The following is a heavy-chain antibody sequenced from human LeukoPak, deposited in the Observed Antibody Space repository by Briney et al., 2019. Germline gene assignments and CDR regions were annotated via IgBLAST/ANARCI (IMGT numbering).Heavy chain of an antibody. CDR3: AKDSPTYYYDSSGYLFDY. V-gene: IGHV3-23*01. Sequence: GGSPRLSCAASGFAFSSYAMSWVRQAPGKGLEWVSAISGSGGSTYYADSVKGRFTISRDNSKNTLYLQMNSLRAEDTAVYYCAKDSPTYYYDSSGYLFDYWGQGTLVTVSS. CDR2: ISGSGGST. J-gene: IGHJ4*02. D-gene: IGHD3-22*01. CDR1: GFAFSSYA.